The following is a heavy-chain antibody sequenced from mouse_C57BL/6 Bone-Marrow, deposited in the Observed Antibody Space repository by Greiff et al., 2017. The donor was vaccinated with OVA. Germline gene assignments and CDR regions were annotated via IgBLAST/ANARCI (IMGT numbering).Heavy chain of an antibody. CDR2: IDPSDSYT. V-gene: IGHV1-69*01. J-gene: IGHJ3*01. Sequence: QVQLQQPGAELVMPGASVKLSCKASGYTFTRYWMHWVKQRPGQGLEWIGEIDPSDSYTNYHQKFKGKSTLTVDKSSSTAYMQLSSLTSEDSAVYYCAREENYSNPAWFAYWGQGTLVTVAA. CDR1: GYTFTRYW. CDR3: AREENYSNPAWFAY. D-gene: IGHD2-5*01.